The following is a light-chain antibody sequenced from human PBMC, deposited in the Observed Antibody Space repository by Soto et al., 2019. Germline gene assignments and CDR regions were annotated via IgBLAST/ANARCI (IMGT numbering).Light chain of an antibody. Sequence: GERVTLSCSAIQRVSLSYLVWYQQKPGQAPRLVIYDSSTRASGGPDRFDGGGSGTDFTLTITSLEPEDSAVYYCQQYARASWTFGQGTKVDIK. J-gene: IGKJ1*01. CDR1: QRVSLSY. V-gene: IGKV3-20*01. CDR2: DSS. CDR3: QQYARASWT.